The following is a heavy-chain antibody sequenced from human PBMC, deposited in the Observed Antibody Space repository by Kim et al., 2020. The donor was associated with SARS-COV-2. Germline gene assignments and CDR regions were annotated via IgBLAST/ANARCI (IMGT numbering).Heavy chain of an antibody. D-gene: IGHD4-17*01. Sequence: NYNPSLKSRVPISVDTSKNQFSLKLSSVTAADTAVYYCARKMQGYGGYDYWGQGTLVTVSS. V-gene: IGHV4-34*01. J-gene: IGHJ4*02. CDR3: ARKMQGYGGYDY.